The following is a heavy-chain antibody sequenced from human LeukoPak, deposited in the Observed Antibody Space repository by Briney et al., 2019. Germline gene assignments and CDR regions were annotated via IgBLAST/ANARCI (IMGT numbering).Heavy chain of an antibody. D-gene: IGHD3-22*01. CDR2: ISGSGGST. CDR3: AKSRPTYYYDSSGYPPNDY. V-gene: IGHV3-23*01. CDR1: GFTFSSYA. J-gene: IGHJ4*02. Sequence: PGGSLRLSCAASGFTFSSYAMSWVRQAPGKGLEWVSAISGSGGSTYYADSVKGRFTISRDNSKNTLYLQMNSLRAEDTAVYYCAKSRPTYYYDSSGYPPNDYWGQGTLVTVSS.